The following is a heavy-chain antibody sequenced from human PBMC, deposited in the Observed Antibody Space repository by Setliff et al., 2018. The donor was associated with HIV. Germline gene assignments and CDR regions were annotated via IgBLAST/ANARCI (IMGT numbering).Heavy chain of an antibody. J-gene: IGHJ6*02. V-gene: IGHV3-30*03. CDR2: TSYDGYDK. CDR1: GFTVSDHY. Sequence: PGGSLRLSCAASGFTVSDHYMDWVRQAPGKGLEWVAVTSYDGYDKYYADSVKGRFTISRDNAENSLYLQMISLRAEDTAVYYCAYYSSGSFYLGYYYYHGMDVWGQGTTVTVSS. D-gene: IGHD3-10*01. CDR3: AYYSSGSFYLGYYYYHGMDV.